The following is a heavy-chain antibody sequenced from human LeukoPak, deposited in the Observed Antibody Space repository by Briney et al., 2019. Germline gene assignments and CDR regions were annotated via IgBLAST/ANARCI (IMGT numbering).Heavy chain of an antibody. D-gene: IGHD3-3*01. Sequence: ASVKVSCKASGYTFTSYDINWVRQATGQGLEWMGWMNPNSGNTGYAQKFQGRVTMTRNTSISTAYIELSSLRSEDTAVYYCARASRITIFGVVKFYYYYYMDVWGKGTTVTVSS. CDR3: ARASRITIFGVVKFYYYYYMDV. V-gene: IGHV1-8*01. CDR2: MNPNSGNT. J-gene: IGHJ6*03. CDR1: GYTFTSYD.